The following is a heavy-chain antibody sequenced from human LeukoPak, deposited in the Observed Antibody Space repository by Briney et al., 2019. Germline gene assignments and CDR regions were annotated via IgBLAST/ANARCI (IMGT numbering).Heavy chain of an antibody. J-gene: IGHJ6*03. D-gene: IGHD6-6*01. V-gene: IGHV4-59*01. CDR3: ASASTHYYYYMDV. Sequence: PSETLSLTCTVSGGSISSYYWTWIRQPPGKGLEWIGYIYYSGSTNYNPSLKSRVSISVDTSKNQFSLKLSSVTAADTAVYYCASASTHYYYYMDVWGKGTTVTISS. CDR2: IYYSGST. CDR1: GGSISSYY.